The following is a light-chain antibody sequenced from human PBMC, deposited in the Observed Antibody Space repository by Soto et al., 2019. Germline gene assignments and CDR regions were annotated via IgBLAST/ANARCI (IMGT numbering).Light chain of an antibody. CDR1: QSISNY. CDR2: DAS. J-gene: IGKJ1*01. V-gene: IGKV1-39*01. Sequence: DIQVTQSPSSLSASVGDRVTITCRASQSISNYLNWYQHKPGTAPKLLIYDASSLHSGVPSRFSGSGSGTDFTLTISSLQPEDFAAYYCQQSYSTPRTFGPGTKVDIK. CDR3: QQSYSTPRT.